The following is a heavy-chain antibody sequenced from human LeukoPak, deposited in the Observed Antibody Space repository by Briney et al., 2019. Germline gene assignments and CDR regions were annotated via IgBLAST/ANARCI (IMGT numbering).Heavy chain of an antibody. CDR1: GFTFSSYA. CDR3: ARARYNWNGAFDI. CDR2: ISYDGSNK. Sequence: GGSLRLSCAASGFTFSSYAMHWVRQAPGKGLEWVAVISYDGSNKYYADSVKGRFTISRDNSKNTLYLQMNSLRAEDTAVYYCARARYNWNGAFDIWGQGTMVTVSS. J-gene: IGHJ3*02. D-gene: IGHD1-20*01. V-gene: IGHV3-30*04.